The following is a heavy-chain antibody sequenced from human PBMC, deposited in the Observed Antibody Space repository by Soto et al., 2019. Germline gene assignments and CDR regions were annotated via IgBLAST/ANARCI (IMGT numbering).Heavy chain of an antibody. D-gene: IGHD2-15*01. V-gene: IGHV3-23*01. CDR3: AKDGVDHNSVWDPFDI. J-gene: IGHJ3*02. CDR2: MGGANGDT. Sequence: VQMLESGGGLVQPGGSLRLSCAASGFIFSDYAMSWVRQAPGKGLEWVAGMGGANGDTYYAESVRGRFAIFGDNSKSTLFVQLNSLRAEDTAVYFCAKDGVDHNSVWDPFDIWGQGTLVTVSS. CDR1: GFIFSDYA.